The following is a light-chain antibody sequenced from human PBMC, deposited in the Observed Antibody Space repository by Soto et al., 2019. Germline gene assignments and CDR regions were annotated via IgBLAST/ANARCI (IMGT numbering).Light chain of an antibody. CDR2: LNN. CDR1: SSNIGAGYD. J-gene: IGLJ3*02. CDR3: QSYDSSLSAWV. V-gene: IGLV1-40*01. Sequence: QTVVTQPPSVSGAPGQRVTISCTGSSSNIGAGYDVHWYQQIPGTAPKLLIYLNNNRPSGVPDRFSGSKSGTSASLAITGLQAEDEADYYCQSYDSSLSAWVFGGGTQLTVL.